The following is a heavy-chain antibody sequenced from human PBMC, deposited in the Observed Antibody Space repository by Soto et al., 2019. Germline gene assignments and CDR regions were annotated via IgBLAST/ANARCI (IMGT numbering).Heavy chain of an antibody. CDR3: ATYLTPYTFDY. CDR1: GGSIDSNW. J-gene: IGHJ4*02. D-gene: IGHD2-15*01. CDR2: IFHSGTV. V-gene: IGHV4-4*02. Sequence: SETLSLTCAVSGGSIDSNWWSWVRQPPGEGLEWIGEIFHSGTVRYNPSLKSRATMSVDKSKNQLSLKVTSVTAADTAVYYCATYLTPYTFDYWGLGTLVTVSS.